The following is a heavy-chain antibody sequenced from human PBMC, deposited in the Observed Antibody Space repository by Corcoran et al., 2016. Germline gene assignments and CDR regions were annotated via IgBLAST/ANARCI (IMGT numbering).Heavy chain of an antibody. CDR2: INPDGSST. CDR1: GFSFSSYW. CDR3: TRATTTSFDY. D-gene: IGHD1-1*01. J-gene: IGHJ4*02. V-gene: IGHV3-74*01. Sequence: EVQLVDSGGGLVQPGGSLRLSCAASGFSFSSYWIHWVRQAPGKGLVWVSRINPDGSSTSYADSVRGRFTISRDNAKNTLYLQMNSLRAEDTAVYYWTRATTTSFDYWGQGTLVTVSS.